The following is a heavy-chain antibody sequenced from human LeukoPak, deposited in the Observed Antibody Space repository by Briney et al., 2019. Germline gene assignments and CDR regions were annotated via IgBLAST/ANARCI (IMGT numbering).Heavy chain of an antibody. Sequence: PSETLSLTCTVSGDSISSSSYYWGWIRQPPGKGLEWIGRLYYSGSTYYNTSLKSGVTISVDTSKNQCSLKLSSVTAADTAVYYCARLGYYDFWSGYYFDYWGQGTLVTVSS. D-gene: IGHD3-3*01. V-gene: IGHV4-39*01. CDR3: ARLGYYDFWSGYYFDY. CDR2: LYYSGST. J-gene: IGHJ4*02. CDR1: GDSISSSSYY.